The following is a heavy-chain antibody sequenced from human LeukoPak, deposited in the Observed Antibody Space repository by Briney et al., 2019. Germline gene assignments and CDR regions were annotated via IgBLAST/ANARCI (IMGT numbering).Heavy chain of an antibody. J-gene: IGHJ4*02. CDR3: TRNGFSSGLDY. D-gene: IGHD6-19*01. CDR1: GFTFSSYE. CDR2: ISSSGSTR. V-gene: IGHV3-48*03. Sequence: GGSLRLSCAVSGFTFSSYEMNWVRQAPGKGLEWVSYISSSGSTRYYADSVKGRFTISRDDAKNSLYLQMNSLRAEDTAVYYCTRNGFSSGLDYWGQGTLVTASS.